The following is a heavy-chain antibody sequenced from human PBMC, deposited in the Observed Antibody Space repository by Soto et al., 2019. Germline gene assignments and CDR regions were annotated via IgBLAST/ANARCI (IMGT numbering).Heavy chain of an antibody. CDR3: ARDAYYDMGV. Sequence: EVQLVESGGGLVQPGGSLRLSCAASGFTFSTYWMHWVRQAPGKGLVWVSRINSDGSTTIYAESVKGRLTISRDNAKNTLYLQMNSLRAEDTPVYYCARDAYYDMGVWGQGTTVTVSS. V-gene: IGHV3-74*01. J-gene: IGHJ6*02. CDR2: INSDGSTT. CDR1: GFTFSTYW.